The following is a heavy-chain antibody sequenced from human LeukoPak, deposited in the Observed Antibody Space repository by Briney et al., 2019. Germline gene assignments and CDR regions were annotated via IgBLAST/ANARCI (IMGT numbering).Heavy chain of an antibody. D-gene: IGHD2-8*01. Sequence: PSETLSLTCSVSGGSISSYYWSWIRQPPGKGLEWIGYIYYTGSTNYNPSLESRVTISIDTSKNQFSLKLSSVTAADTAVYYCARVHRYCTNGVCYDRPGYYFDYWGQGTLVTVSS. CDR1: GGSISSYY. J-gene: IGHJ4*02. V-gene: IGHV4-59*08. CDR2: IYYTGST. CDR3: ARVHRYCTNGVCYDRPGYYFDY.